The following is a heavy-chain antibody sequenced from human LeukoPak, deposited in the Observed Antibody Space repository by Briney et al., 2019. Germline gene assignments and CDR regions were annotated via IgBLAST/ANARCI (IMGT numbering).Heavy chain of an antibody. Sequence: GGSLRLSCAASGFTFSSYGMHWVRQAPGKGLEWVAFIRYDGSNKYYADSVKGRFTISRDNSKSTLYLQMNSLRAEDTAVYSCARGADGVSSNSRGWFDPWGQGTLVTVSS. CDR1: GFTFSSYG. D-gene: IGHD2-15*01. J-gene: IGHJ5*02. V-gene: IGHV3-30*02. CDR3: ARGADGVSSNSRGWFDP. CDR2: IRYDGSNK.